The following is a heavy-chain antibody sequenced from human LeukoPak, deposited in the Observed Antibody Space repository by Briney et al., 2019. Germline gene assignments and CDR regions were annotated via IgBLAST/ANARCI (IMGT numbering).Heavy chain of an antibody. CDR3: AKVDFPG. CDR2: ISWNSGSI. D-gene: IGHD3-9*01. J-gene: IGHJ4*02. Sequence: GGSLRLSCAASGFTFDDYAMHWVRQAPGKGLEWVSGISWNSGSIGYADSVKGRFTISRDNAKNSLYLQMNSLRAEDTALYYCAKVDFPGWGQGTLVTVSS. V-gene: IGHV3-9*01. CDR1: GFTFDDYA.